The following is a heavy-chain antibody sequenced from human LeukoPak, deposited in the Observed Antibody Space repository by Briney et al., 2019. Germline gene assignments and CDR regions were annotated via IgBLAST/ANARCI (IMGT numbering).Heavy chain of an antibody. Sequence: SVKVSCKASGGTLSSYAISWVRQVPGQGLEWMGGIIPIFGTANYAQKFQGRVTITADESTSTAYMELSSLRSEDTAVYYCARDYYDSSGSPYYFDYWGQGTLVTASS. CDR2: IIPIFGTA. CDR3: ARDYYDSSGSPYYFDY. D-gene: IGHD3-22*01. J-gene: IGHJ4*02. CDR1: GGTLSSYA. V-gene: IGHV1-69*13.